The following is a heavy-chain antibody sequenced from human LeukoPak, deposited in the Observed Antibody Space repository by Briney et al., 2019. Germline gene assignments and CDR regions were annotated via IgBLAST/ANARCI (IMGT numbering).Heavy chain of an antibody. J-gene: IGHJ4*02. CDR2: IYSGGST. CDR3: ARVLVVAAPHFDN. CDR1: GFTVNTNY. V-gene: IGHV3-53*01. Sequence: GGSLRLSCAVSGFTVNTNYMSWVRQAPGKGLEWVSSIYSGGSTFYADSVKGRFTISRDNSKNTLYLQVNTLRVEDTAVYFCARVLVVAAPHFDNWGQGALVTVSS. D-gene: IGHD3-22*01.